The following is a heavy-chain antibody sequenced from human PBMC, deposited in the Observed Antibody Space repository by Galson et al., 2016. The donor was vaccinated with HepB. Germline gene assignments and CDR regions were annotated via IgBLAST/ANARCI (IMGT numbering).Heavy chain of an antibody. J-gene: IGHJ3*02. V-gene: IGHV4-30-2*01. CDR3: ARGGRDDAFDI. CDR1: GGSISSGGYS. Sequence: TLSLTCTVSGGSISSGGYSWSWIRQPPGKGLEWIGYIYDSGSTYYNPSLKSRLTISVDRSKSQFSLKLSSVTAADTAVYYCARGGRDDAFDIWGQGTMATVSS. CDR2: IYDSGST.